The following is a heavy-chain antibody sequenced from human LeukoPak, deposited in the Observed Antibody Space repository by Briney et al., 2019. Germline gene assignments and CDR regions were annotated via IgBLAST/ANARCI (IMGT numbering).Heavy chain of an antibody. CDR1: GFTFSRFA. D-gene: IGHD1-26*01. Sequence: GGSLRLSCAASGFTFSRFAMHWVRQAPGKGLEYVSAISSNGGSTYYANSVKGRFTISRDNSKTTLYLQMGSLRAGDMAVYYCARDSGSYGNDYWGQGALVTVSP. J-gene: IGHJ4*02. CDR3: ARDSGSYGNDY. CDR2: ISSNGGST. V-gene: IGHV3-64*01.